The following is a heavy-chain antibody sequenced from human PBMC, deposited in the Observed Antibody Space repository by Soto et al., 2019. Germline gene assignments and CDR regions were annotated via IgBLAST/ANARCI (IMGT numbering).Heavy chain of an antibody. CDR3: AIDDPPRDGYNGGIDAFDI. J-gene: IGHJ3*02. D-gene: IGHD5-12*01. Sequence: QVQLQQWGAGLLKPSETLSLTCAVFGGSFSGYYWSWIRQPPGKGLEWIGEINRSGRTNYNPSLKGRVTKSVDTSKNQFSLTLSSVTAADTAVYFCAIDDPPRDGYNGGIDAFDIWGQGTMVTVSS. V-gene: IGHV4-34*01. CDR2: INRSGRT. CDR1: GGSFSGYY.